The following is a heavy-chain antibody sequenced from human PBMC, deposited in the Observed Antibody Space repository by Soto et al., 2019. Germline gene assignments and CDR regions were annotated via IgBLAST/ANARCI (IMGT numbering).Heavy chain of an antibody. J-gene: IGHJ4*02. CDR1: GFPFRDYA. CDR3: CKERRGTGWSVCNF. CDR2: ISGNGDSA. D-gene: IGHD6-19*01. V-gene: IGHV3-23*01. Sequence: VQLLESGGGLGQPGGSLRLSCAASGFPFRDYAMNWVRQAPGKGLEWVSDISGNGDSARYADSVKGRFTVSRDNSRDTLYLQMNSLRVDDTAVYYCCKERRGTGWSVCNFWGQGTLVSVSS.